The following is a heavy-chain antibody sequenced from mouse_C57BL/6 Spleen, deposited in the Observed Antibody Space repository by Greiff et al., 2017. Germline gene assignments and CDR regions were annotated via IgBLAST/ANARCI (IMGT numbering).Heavy chain of an antibody. Sequence: EVKLVESGGGLVQPGGSLSLSCAASGFTFTDYYMSWVRQPPGKALEWLGFIRNKANGYTTEYSASVKGRFTISRDNSQSILYLQMNALRAEDSATYYCARSLVVATRGWFAYWGQGTLVTVSA. V-gene: IGHV7-3*01. CDR3: ARSLVVATRGWFAY. D-gene: IGHD1-1*01. J-gene: IGHJ3*01. CDR1: GFTFTDYY. CDR2: IRNKANGYTT.